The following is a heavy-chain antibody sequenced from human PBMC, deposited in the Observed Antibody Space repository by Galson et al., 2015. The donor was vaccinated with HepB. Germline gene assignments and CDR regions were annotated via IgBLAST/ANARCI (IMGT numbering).Heavy chain of an antibody. CDR1: GYTFTRYY. Sequence: SVKVSCKASGYTFTRYYMHWVRQAPGQGLEWMGIINPSGGSTSYAQKFQGRVTMTRDTSTSTVYMELSSLRSEDTAVYYCARGISARLRFLEWLLSRNNWFDPWGQGTLVTVSS. CDR3: ARGISARLRFLEWLLSRNNWFDP. CDR2: INPSGGST. D-gene: IGHD3-3*01. V-gene: IGHV1-46*01. J-gene: IGHJ5*02.